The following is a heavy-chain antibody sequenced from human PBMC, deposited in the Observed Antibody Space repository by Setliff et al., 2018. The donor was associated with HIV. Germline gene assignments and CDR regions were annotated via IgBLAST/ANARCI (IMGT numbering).Heavy chain of an antibody. CDR2: INHSGRT. CDR1: GDSINNSTYY. J-gene: IGHJ6*03. CDR3: ARVSITYWYSIPTFYYYYMDV. D-gene: IGHD2-15*01. V-gene: IGHV4-39*07. Sequence: PSETLSLTCAVSGDSINNSTYYWGWIRQPPGKGLEWIGEINHSGRTNYNPSLKSRVTISVDTSKNQFSLKLRSVTAADTAMYYCARVSITYWYSIPTFYYYYMDVWGKGTKVTVSS.